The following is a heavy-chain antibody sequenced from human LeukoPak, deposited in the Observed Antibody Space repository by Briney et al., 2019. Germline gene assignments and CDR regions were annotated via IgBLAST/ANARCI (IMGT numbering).Heavy chain of an antibody. D-gene: IGHD5-12*01. J-gene: IGHJ4*02. Sequence: ASVKVSCKSFGGMFVSSSISWVRQAPGQGLEWMGRIIPILDVANYAQQFQGRVTITADKSTTTAYMELSNLRSEDTAVFYCAIGRGATMTFDSWGQGSLVTVFS. CDR2: IIPILDVA. CDR1: GGMFVSSS. V-gene: IGHV1-69*04. CDR3: AIGRGATMTFDS.